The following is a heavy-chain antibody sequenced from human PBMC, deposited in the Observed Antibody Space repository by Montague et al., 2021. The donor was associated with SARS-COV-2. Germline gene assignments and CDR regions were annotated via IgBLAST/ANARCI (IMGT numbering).Heavy chain of an antibody. V-gene: IGHV4-61*02. J-gene: IGHJ4*02. CDR3: AKVGVNEYLFFDY. D-gene: IGHD1-1*01. Sequence: TLSLTCTVSGDSISSGTHYWSWIRQPAGQGLEWIGRFYTSGSTNYNPSLKSRVTISVDTSKNQFALNVSSVTAADTAVYYCAKVGVNEYLFFDYWGQGSLVTVSS. CDR1: GDSISSGTHY. CDR2: FYTSGST.